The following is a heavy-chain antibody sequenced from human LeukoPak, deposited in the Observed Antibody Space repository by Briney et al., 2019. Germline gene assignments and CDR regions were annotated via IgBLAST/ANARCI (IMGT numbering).Heavy chain of an antibody. D-gene: IGHD3-9*01. CDR2: INPNSGGT. J-gene: IGHJ5*02. V-gene: IGHV1-2*02. CDR1: GYTFTGYY. CDR3: ARGTIDFDWLLYGSWFDP. Sequence: ASVKVSCKASGYTFTGYYMLWVRQAPGQGLEWMGWINPNSGGTNYAQKFQGRVTMTRDTSISTAYMELSRLRSDDTAVYYCARGTIDFDWLLYGSWFDPWGQGTLVTVSS.